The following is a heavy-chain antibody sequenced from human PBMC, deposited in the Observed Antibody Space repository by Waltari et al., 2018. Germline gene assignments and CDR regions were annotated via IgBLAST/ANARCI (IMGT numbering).Heavy chain of an antibody. Sequence: VQLVESGGDLVQPGGSLRLSCAASEFPYGIYWMQWVRQAPGKGLVWVSRINIDGSSTRYADSVKGRFTISRDNAKNTLYLQMNSLRAEDTAVYYCARGSFLEWLGGMDVWGQGTTVTVS. CDR3: ARGSFLEWLGGMDV. CDR1: EFPYGIYW. D-gene: IGHD3-3*02. CDR2: INIDGSST. V-gene: IGHV3-74*01. J-gene: IGHJ6*02.